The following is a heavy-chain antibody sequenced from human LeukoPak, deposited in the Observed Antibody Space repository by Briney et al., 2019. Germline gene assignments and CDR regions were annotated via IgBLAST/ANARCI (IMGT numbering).Heavy chain of an antibody. CDR3: ARGGYCSGGSCYPFRLFDY. V-gene: IGHV1-46*01. Sequence: ASVKVSCKASGYTFTSYYMHWVRQAPGQGLERMGIINPSGGSTSYAQKFQGRVTMTRDTSTSTVYMELSSLRSEDTAVYYCARGGYCSGGSCYPFRLFDYWGQGTLVTVSS. CDR2: INPSGGST. J-gene: IGHJ4*02. D-gene: IGHD2-15*01. CDR1: GYTFTSYY.